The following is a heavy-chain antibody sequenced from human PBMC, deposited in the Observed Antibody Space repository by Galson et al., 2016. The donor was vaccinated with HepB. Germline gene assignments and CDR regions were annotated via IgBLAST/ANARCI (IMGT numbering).Heavy chain of an antibody. Sequence: SETLSLTCSVSGDSISSSSYYWGWIRQPPGEGLEWIGTIYYSGSTYYNPSPKTRVTISVDTSKNQFSMNLSSVTATDTNVYFCTRLVRNTYNDPPRGAWFDPWGQGTLVTVSS. CDR2: IYYSGST. CDR1: GDSISSSSYY. V-gene: IGHV4-39*01. J-gene: IGHJ5*02. CDR3: TRLVRNTYNDPPRGAWFDP. D-gene: IGHD5-24*01.